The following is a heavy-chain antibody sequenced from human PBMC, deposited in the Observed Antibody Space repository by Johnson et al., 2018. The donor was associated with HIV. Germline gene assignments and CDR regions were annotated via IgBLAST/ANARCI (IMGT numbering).Heavy chain of an antibody. CDR3: AKDLGITVAGRGGLDAFDI. Sequence: VQLVESGGGVVQPGRSLRLSCVASGFTFRTSGMHWVRQAPGQGLEWVAVIWYDGSNKYYADSVTVRFTISRDNSKDTLYLQMKRLRAEDTAVYYCAKDLGITVAGRGGLDAFDIWGQGTMVTVSS. CDR1: GFTFRTSG. J-gene: IGHJ3*02. V-gene: IGHV3-33*06. D-gene: IGHD6-19*01. CDR2: IWYDGSNK.